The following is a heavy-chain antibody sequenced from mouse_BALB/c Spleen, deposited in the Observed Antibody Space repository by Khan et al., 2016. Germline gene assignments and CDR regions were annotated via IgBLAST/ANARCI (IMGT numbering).Heavy chain of an antibody. V-gene: IGHV14-4*02. D-gene: IGHD1-1*01. CDR2: IDPENGDT. Sequence: VQLQQSGAELVRSGASVKLSCTASVFNIKDYYMHWVKQRPEQGLEWIGWIDPENGDTEYAPKFQGKATMTADTSSNAAYLQFSSLTSEDSAVYYCNAIYYGSDVYFDYCDQGTTLTVSS. CDR3: NAIYYGSDVYFDY. CDR1: VFNIKDYY. J-gene: IGHJ2*01.